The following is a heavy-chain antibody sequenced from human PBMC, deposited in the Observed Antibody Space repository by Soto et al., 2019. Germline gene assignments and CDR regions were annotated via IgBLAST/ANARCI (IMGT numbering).Heavy chain of an antibody. CDR3: AKKTRFGAAARH. J-gene: IGHJ4*02. V-gene: IGHV3-30*18. D-gene: IGHD6-13*01. CDR2: ISYDGSNK. Sequence: GGSLRLSCAASGFTFSSYGMHWVRQAPGKGLEWVAVISYDGSNKYYADSVKGRFTISRDNSKNTLYLQMNSLRAEDTAVYYCAKKTRFGAAARHWGQGTLVTVSS. CDR1: GFTFSSYG.